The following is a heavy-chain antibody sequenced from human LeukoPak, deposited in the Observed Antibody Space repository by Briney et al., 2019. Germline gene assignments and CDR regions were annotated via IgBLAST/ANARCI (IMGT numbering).Heavy chain of an antibody. D-gene: IGHD6-19*01. CDR3: AREGSGVAGHFDY. CDR2: ISRSSSTI. Sequence: PGGSLRLSCAASGFTFSSFTMNWVRQAPGKGLEWVSYISRSSSTIYYADSVKGRFTISRDNAKNSLYLQMNSLRAEDTAVYYCAREGSGVAGHFDYWGQGTLVTVSS. CDR1: GFTFSSFT. J-gene: IGHJ4*02. V-gene: IGHV3-48*01.